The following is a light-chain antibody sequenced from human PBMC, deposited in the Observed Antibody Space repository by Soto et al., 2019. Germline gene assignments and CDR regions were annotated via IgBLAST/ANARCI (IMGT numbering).Light chain of an antibody. CDR1: QSVNAN. CDR2: GAS. V-gene: IGKV3D-15*01. Sequence: EVVMTQSPATLSVSPGERATLSCRASQSVNANLAWYQQKPGQAPRLLIHGASNRATGIPARFSGSRLGTEFILTISSLQSEDFAVYYCQQYNTWLWTFGQGTKVEI. CDR3: QQYNTWLWT. J-gene: IGKJ1*01.